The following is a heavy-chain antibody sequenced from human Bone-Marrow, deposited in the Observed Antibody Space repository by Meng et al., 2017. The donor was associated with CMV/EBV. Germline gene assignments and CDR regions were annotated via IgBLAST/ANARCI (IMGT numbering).Heavy chain of an antibody. CDR2: ISAYNGNT. J-gene: IGHJ4*02. V-gene: IGHV1-18*01. CDR1: GYTFTSYG. D-gene: IGHD6-19*01. Sequence: KASGYTFTSYGISWVRQAPGQGLEWMGWISAYNGNTNYAQKLQGRVTMTTDTSTSTACMELRSLRSDDTAVYYCARVTLADEAGFFDYWGQGTLVTVSS. CDR3: ARVTLADEAGFFDY.